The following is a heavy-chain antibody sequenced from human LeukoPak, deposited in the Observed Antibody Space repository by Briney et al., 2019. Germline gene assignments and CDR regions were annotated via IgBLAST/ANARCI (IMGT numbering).Heavy chain of an antibody. J-gene: IGHJ4*02. CDR3: ARKNSLDY. D-gene: IGHD1/OR15-1a*01. CDR1: GFTFSSYG. CDR2: IKQDGSEK. Sequence: PGGSLRLSCAASGFTFSSYGMHWVRQAPGKGLEWVANIKQDGSEKYYVDSVKGRFTISRDNAKNSLYLQMNNLKAEDTALYYCARKNSLDYWGQGTLVTVSS. V-gene: IGHV3-7*01.